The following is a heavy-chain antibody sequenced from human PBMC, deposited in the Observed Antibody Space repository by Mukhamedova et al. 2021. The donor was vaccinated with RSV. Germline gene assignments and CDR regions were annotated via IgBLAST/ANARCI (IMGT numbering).Heavy chain of an antibody. V-gene: IGHV3-30*01. J-gene: IGHJ4*02. D-gene: IGHD2-21*01. Sequence: ISHNGGDEFYADSVKGRFSISRDNSKNMVFLQMNNLRRDDTALYFCANVVYPSNAGGHLDHWGPGAQVTVSS. CDR3: ANVVYPSNAGGHLDH. CDR2: ISHNGGDE.